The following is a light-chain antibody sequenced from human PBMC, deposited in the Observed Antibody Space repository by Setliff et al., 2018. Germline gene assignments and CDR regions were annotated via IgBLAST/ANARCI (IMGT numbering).Light chain of an antibody. J-gene: IGLJ1*01. CDR1: SSNIGSNT. CDR3: AAWDAKLSAYV. CDR2: SNN. Sequence: QSVLTQPPSASGTPGQRVTISCSGSSSNIGSNTVNWYQQLPRAAPKLLMHSNNQRPSGVPDRFSGSKSGTSASLAISGLRSEDEADYYCAAWDAKLSAYVFGIGTKVTVL. V-gene: IGLV1-44*01.